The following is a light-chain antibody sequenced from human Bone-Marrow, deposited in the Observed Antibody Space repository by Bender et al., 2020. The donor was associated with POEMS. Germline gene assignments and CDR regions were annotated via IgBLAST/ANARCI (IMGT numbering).Light chain of an antibody. Sequence: QSVLTQPPSASGTPGQRVTISCSGGSSNIGAHAVNWYQHLPGTAPKLLIYSSHRRPSEVPDRFSGSRSGTSASLAISGLQSEDEADYYCAAWDDSLSAHVVFGGGTKLTVL. V-gene: IGLV1-44*01. CDR2: SSH. CDR1: SSNIGAHA. CDR3: AAWDDSLSAHVV. J-gene: IGLJ2*01.